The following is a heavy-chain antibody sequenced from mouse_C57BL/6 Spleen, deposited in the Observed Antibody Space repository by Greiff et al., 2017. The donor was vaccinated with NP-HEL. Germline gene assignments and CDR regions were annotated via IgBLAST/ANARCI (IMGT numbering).Heavy chain of an antibody. CDR1: GYAFSSSW. D-gene: IGHD1-1*01. CDR2: IYPGDGDT. Sequence: QVQLKQSGPELVKPGASVKISCKASGYAFSSSWMNWVKQRPGKGLEWIGRIYPGDGDTNYNGKFKGKATLTADKSSSTAYMQLSSLTSEDSAVYVCARDFGSSWRFAYWGKGTLVTVSA. V-gene: IGHV1-82*01. CDR3: ARDFGSSWRFAY. J-gene: IGHJ3*01.